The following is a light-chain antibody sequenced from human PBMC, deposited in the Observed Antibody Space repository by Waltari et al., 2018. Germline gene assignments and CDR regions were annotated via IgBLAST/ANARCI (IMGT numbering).Light chain of an antibody. CDR2: RVS. CDR1: QSLVSSDGNTY. V-gene: IGKV2-30*01. CDR3: MQGSHWPWT. Sequence: DVVMTQSPLSLPVTLGQPATISCRPSQSLVSSDGNTYFNWFQQRPGQSPRRLFYRVSSRDSGVPDRFSGSGSGSDFSLRISRVEAEDVGVYYCMQGSHWPWTFGQGTKVEIK. J-gene: IGKJ1*01.